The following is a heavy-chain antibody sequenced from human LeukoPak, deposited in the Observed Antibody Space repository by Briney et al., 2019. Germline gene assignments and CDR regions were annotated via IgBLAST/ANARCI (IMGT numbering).Heavy chain of an antibody. D-gene: IGHD3-10*01. CDR3: VTRHYGSGSYYFDY. CDR1: GYSFTSYW. Sequence: GESLKISCKGSGYSFTSYWIDWVRQMPGKGLEWMGITYPGDSDTRYGPSFQGQVTISADKSISTAYLQWSSLKASDTAMYYCVTRHYGSGSYYFDYWGQGTLVTVSS. CDR2: TYPGDSDT. J-gene: IGHJ4*02. V-gene: IGHV5-51*01.